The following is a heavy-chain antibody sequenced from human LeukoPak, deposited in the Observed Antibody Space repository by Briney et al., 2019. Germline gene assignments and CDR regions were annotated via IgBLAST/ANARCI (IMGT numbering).Heavy chain of an antibody. D-gene: IGHD2-15*01. V-gene: IGHV5-51*01. CDR2: IFPDDSDI. J-gene: IGHJ4*02. Sequence: GESLQISCKGSGYTFNNHWIGWVRQMPGKGLEWMGVIFPDDSDITYSPPFQGLVTISVDKSISTAYLQWRSLQASDTAVYYCARHLGPGWSPVKFDYWGQGTLVTVSS. CDR3: ARHLGPGWSPVKFDY. CDR1: GYTFNNHW.